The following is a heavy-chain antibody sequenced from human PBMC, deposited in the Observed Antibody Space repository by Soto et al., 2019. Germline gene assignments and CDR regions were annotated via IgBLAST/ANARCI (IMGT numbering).Heavy chain of an antibody. CDR1: GFTFNNYA. D-gene: IGHD3-10*01. Sequence: EVQLLESGGGLVQPGGSLRLSCAASGFTFNNYAMNWVRQAPGKGLEWVSGISGSAGGTYYADSMKGRFCISRDNSKNTLYVQMNSLRAEDTAVYYCAKSYGSGTYVNPFDAFDIWGQGTMVTVSS. J-gene: IGHJ3*02. CDR2: ISGSAGGT. CDR3: AKSYGSGTYVNPFDAFDI. V-gene: IGHV3-23*01.